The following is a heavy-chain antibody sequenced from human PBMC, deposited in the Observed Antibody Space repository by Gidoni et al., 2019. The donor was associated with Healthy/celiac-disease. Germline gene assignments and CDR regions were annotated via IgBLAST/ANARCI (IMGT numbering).Heavy chain of an antibody. Sequence: EVQLVESGGGLAQPGGSLSLSCAASGFTFSTSAMSWVRQAPGNGLEWVSAISGSGGSTYYADSVKGRFTISRDNSKNALYLQMNSLRAEDTAVYYCAKENYDSSGRDAFDIWGQGTMVTVSS. CDR2: ISGSGGST. CDR1: GFTFSTSA. V-gene: IGHV3-23*04. J-gene: IGHJ3*02. CDR3: AKENYDSSGRDAFDI. D-gene: IGHD3-22*01.